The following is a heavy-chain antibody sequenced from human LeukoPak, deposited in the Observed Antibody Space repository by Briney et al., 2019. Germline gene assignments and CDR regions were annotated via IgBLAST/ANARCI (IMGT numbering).Heavy chain of an antibody. Sequence: PSETLSLTCTVSGGSISSGTYYWSWIRQPAGKGLEWIGRIYTSGSTNYNPSLKSRVTISVDTSKNQFSLKLSSVTAADTAVYYCAREPKSLTSIARGWQPSNWFDPWGQGTLVTVSS. CDR1: GGSISSGTYY. CDR3: AREPKSLTSIARGWQPSNWFDP. CDR2: IYTSGST. D-gene: IGHD6-6*01. V-gene: IGHV4-61*02. J-gene: IGHJ5*02.